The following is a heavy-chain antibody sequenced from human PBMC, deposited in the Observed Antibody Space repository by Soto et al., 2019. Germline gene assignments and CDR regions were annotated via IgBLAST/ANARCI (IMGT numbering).Heavy chain of an antibody. CDR3: ATVLVAATRQTDLGS. D-gene: IGHD2-15*01. Sequence: SETLSLTCTVSGGSINSNNYYWAWIRQPPGKGLAWIASIYYDGSTYYNTSLKSRVTISRDTSKNQFSLRLTSVTAAETAVYYFATVLVAATRQTDLGSWGQGTLVTVSS. CDR1: GGSINSNNYY. CDR2: IYYDGST. V-gene: IGHV4-39*02. J-gene: IGHJ5*02.